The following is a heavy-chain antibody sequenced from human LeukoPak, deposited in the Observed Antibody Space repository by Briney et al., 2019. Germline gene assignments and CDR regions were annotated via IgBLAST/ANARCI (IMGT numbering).Heavy chain of an antibody. V-gene: IGHV3-74*01. CDR2: MNSAGTTI. CDR1: GFTISGFW. D-gene: IGHD1-1*01. Sequence: GGSLRLSCAASGFTISGFWMHWVRQVPGEGLVWVARMNSAGTTIHYADSVKGRFTISRDNVRNTLHLQMNNLSLEDTAVYFCIREVQVRASASLGLWGRGTLVTVS. J-gene: IGHJ4*01. CDR3: IREVQVRASASLGL.